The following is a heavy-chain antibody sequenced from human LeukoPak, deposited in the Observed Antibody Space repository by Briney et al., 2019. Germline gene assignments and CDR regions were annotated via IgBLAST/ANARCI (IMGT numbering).Heavy chain of an antibody. CDR2: IYYSGST. D-gene: IGHD6-13*01. J-gene: IGHJ4*02. Sequence: SETLSLTCTVSGGSISSGGYYWSWIRQHPGKGLEWIGYIYYSGSTYYNPSLKSRVTISVDTPKNQFSLKLSSVTAAYTAVYYCARGGYSSSWYSTGYWGQGTLVTVSS. CDR1: GGSISSGGYY. CDR3: ARGGYSSSWYSTGY. V-gene: IGHV4-31*03.